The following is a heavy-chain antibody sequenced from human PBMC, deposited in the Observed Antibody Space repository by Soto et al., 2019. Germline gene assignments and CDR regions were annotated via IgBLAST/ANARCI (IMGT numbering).Heavy chain of an antibody. CDR2: ISFDGYAT. Sequence: EAQLVESGGGWVQPGGSLRLSCAASGFTFGGYAMSWVRQAPGKGREWGSSISFDGYATFYAAFVKGRFTISRDNSKNTLSLQMNCLRAEDTDVYYCAKDLEYRVGEADYWGQGTLVTVSS. CDR3: AKDLEYRVGEADY. V-gene: IGHV3-23*04. CDR1: GFTFGGYA. J-gene: IGHJ4*02. D-gene: IGHD1-26*01.